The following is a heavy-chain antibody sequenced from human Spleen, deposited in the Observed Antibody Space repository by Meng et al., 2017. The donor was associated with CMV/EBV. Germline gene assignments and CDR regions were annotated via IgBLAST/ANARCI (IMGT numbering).Heavy chain of an antibody. CDR1: GSISSAGYY. D-gene: IGHD3-22*01. V-gene: IGHV4-31*02. Sequence: GSISSAGYYWSWIRQHPGKGLEWIGSIYYSGSTYYNPSLKSRVTISVDTSKNQFSLKLSSVTAADTAVYYCARAQPTDYDSSGYLYYWGQGTLVTVSS. J-gene: IGHJ4*02. CDR3: ARAQPTDYDSSGYLYY. CDR2: IYYSGST.